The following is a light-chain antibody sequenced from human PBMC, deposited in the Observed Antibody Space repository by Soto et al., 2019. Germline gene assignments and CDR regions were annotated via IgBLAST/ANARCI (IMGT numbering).Light chain of an antibody. V-gene: IGKV1-33*01. CDR1: QDISNY. CDR2: DAS. Sequence: DIQMTQSPSSLSAFVGDRVTITCQASQDISNYLNWYQQKPGKAPKLLIYDASNLETGVPSRFNGSGSGTDFTFTITSLQPEDIATYYCQQYDNLPITFGQGTRLEIK. J-gene: IGKJ5*01. CDR3: QQYDNLPIT.